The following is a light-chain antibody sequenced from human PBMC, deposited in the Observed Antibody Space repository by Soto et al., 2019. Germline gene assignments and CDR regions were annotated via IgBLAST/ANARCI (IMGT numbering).Light chain of an antibody. J-gene: IGKJ4*01. CDR2: DAS. CDR1: QSVNSY. V-gene: IGKV3-11*01. CDR3: QQRSSWPLT. Sequence: EIVLTQSPATLSLSPGERATLSCRASQSVNSYLIWYQQKPGQAPRLLIYDASNRAAGIPARFSGGGSGTDFTITISRLEPADFAVYYCQQRSSWPLTFCGGTRVEIK.